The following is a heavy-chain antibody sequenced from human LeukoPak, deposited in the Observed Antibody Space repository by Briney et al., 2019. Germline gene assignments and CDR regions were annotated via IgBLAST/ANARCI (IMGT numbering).Heavy chain of an antibody. V-gene: IGHV3-9*01. D-gene: IGHD6-13*01. Sequence: PGGSLRLSCAASGFTFDDYAMHWVRQAPGKGLEWVSGISWNSGDVGYADSVKGRFTISRDNARNSLYLQMNSLRVEDTAFYYCAKDIGPDSRNHYYYAMDVWGQGTTVTVSS. CDR1: GFTFDDYA. J-gene: IGHJ6*02. CDR3: AKDIGPDSRNHYYYAMDV. CDR2: ISWNSGDV.